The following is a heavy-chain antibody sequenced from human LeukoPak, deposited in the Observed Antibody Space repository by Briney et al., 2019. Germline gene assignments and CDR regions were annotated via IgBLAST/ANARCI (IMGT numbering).Heavy chain of an antibody. CDR1: KYSFSTYW. CDR2: IYPDDSNT. Sequence: ESLKISCKGSKYSFSTYWIAWVRQMPGKGLEWMGIIYPDDSNTIYSPSFQGQVTMSADTSTSTAYLQWSSLKASDTAMYYCARGGQLYYYFDYWGQGTLVTVSS. V-gene: IGHV5-51*01. J-gene: IGHJ4*02. CDR3: ARGGQLYYYFDY. D-gene: IGHD2-15*01.